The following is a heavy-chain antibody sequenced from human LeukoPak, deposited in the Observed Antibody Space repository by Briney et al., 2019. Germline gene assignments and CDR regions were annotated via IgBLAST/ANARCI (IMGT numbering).Heavy chain of an antibody. Sequence: SETLSLTCTVSGGSISNYYWSWIRQPPGKGLEWIGYIYYSGSTNYNPSLKSRVTISVDTSKSQFFLKLSSVTAADTAVYYCAGDSPVAWGQGTLVTVPS. CDR2: IYYSGST. V-gene: IGHV4-59*01. CDR3: AGDSPVA. J-gene: IGHJ5*02. CDR1: GGSISNYY.